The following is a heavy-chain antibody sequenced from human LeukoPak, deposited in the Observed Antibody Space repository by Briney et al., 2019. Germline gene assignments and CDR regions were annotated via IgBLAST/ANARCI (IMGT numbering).Heavy chain of an antibody. V-gene: IGHV3-23*01. CDR3: AKTTTYYYDSSGHYPDY. D-gene: IGHD3-22*01. Sequence: SGGSLRLSCAASGFTFSSYAMSWVRQAPGKGLEWVSVISGSGGSTYYADSVKGRFTISRDSSKNTLFLQMNSLRAEDTAIYYCAKTTTYYYDSSGHYPDYWGQGALVTVSS. J-gene: IGHJ4*02. CDR1: GFTFSSYA. CDR2: ISGSGGST.